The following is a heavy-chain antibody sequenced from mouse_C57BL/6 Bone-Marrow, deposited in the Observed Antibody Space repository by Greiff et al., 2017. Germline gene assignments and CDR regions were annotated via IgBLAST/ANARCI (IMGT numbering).Heavy chain of an antibody. CDR1: GYTFTSYG. D-gene: IGHD1-1*01. Sequence: QVQLQQSGAELARPGASVKLSCKASGYTFTSYGISWVKQRTGQGLEWIGEIYPRSGNTYYNEKFKGKATLTADKSSRTAYMELRSLTSEDSAVYFCARCIGGVVATNWGQGTTLTVSS. V-gene: IGHV1-81*01. CDR2: IYPRSGNT. CDR3: ARCIGGVVATN. J-gene: IGHJ2*01.